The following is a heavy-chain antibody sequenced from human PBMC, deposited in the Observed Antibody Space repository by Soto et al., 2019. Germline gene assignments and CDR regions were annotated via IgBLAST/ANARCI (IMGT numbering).Heavy chain of an antibody. CDR3: AKEAGGGAAMVTSYFDY. CDR2: ISGSGAST. V-gene: IGHV3-23*01. CDR1: GITCSSYV. J-gene: IGHJ4*02. D-gene: IGHD5-18*01. Sequence: EVQLLESGGGLVQPGGSLRLSCAASGITCSSYVLSWVRQAPGMGLEWVPSISGSGASTYYADSVKGRFTISRDTSKSTLYLHLNSLRADDTAIYYCAKEAGGGAAMVTSYFDYWGQGTLVSVSS.